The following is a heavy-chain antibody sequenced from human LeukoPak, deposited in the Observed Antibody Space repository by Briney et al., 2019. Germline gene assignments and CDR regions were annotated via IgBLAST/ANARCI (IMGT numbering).Heavy chain of an antibody. CDR3: ASDVLGLYYYDSSGYQNALDY. D-gene: IGHD3-22*01. CDR1: GYTFTGYY. V-gene: IGHV1-2*02. Sequence: ATVKVSCKASGYTFTGYYMHWMRQAPGQGLEWMGWINPNSGGTNYAQKFQGRVTMTRDTSISTAYMELSRLRSDDTAVYYCASDVLGLYYYDSSGYQNALDYWGQGTLVTVSS. CDR2: INPNSGGT. J-gene: IGHJ4*02.